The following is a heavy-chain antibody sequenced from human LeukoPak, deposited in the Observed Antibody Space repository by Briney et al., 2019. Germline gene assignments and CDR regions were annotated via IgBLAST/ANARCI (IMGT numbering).Heavy chain of an antibody. Sequence: SETLSLTCAVSGGSISSSNWWSRVRQPPGKGLEWIGEIYHNGSTNYNPSLKSRVTISVDKSKNQFSLKLSSVTAADTAVYYCAREPPTGAQFDYWGQGTLVTVSS. CDR1: GGSISSSNW. CDR3: AREPPTGAQFDY. J-gene: IGHJ4*02. D-gene: IGHD4-17*01. V-gene: IGHV4-4*02. CDR2: IYHNGST.